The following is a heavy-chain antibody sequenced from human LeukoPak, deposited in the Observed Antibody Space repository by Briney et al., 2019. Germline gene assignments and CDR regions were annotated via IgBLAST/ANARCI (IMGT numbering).Heavy chain of an antibody. CDR3: ARGGLHNWFDP. J-gene: IGHJ5*02. Sequence: SETLSLTCTVSGGSISSRPYYWGWIRQPPGKGLEWIGNIYYSGSTYYNPSLKSRVTISVDTSKNQFSLKLSSVTAADTAVYYCARGGLHNWFDPWGQGTLVTVSS. D-gene: IGHD4-11*01. CDR2: IYYSGST. V-gene: IGHV4-39*07. CDR1: GGSISSRPYY.